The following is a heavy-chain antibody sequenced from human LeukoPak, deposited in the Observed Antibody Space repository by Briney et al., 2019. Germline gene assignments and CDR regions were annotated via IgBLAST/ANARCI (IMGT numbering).Heavy chain of an antibody. CDR3: AKGGQNYDFWRFDY. CDR2: ISCSGGST. CDR1: GFTFSNYA. V-gene: IGHV3-23*01. D-gene: IGHD3-3*01. J-gene: IGHJ4*02. Sequence: GGSLRLSCAASGFTFSNYAMNWVRQAPGKELEWFSSISCSGGSTYFAGSVNGRFTISRDNSKNTMSMQMNSLRAEDTAVYYCAKGGQNYDFWRFDYWGEGYLVTVSS.